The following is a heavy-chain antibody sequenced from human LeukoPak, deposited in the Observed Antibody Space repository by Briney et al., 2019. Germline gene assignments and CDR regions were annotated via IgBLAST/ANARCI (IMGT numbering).Heavy chain of an antibody. Sequence: GGSLRLSCAASGSSFSDYYMSWIRQAPGKGLEWVSYINTITTHTNYADSVKGPFTMSRDKAKNSLYLQLNSLRAEDTAVYYCARVGVYGGIRGAFDVWGQGTMVSVSS. V-gene: IGHV3-11*05. D-gene: IGHD4-23*01. CDR1: GSSFSDYY. J-gene: IGHJ3*01. CDR2: INTITTHT. CDR3: ARVGVYGGIRGAFDV.